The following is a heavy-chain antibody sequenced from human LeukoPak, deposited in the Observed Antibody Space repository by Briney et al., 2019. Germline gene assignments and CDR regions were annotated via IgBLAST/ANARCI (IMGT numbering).Heavy chain of an antibody. J-gene: IGHJ6*02. D-gene: IGHD2/OR15-2a*01. CDR1: GFTFSLSW. V-gene: IGHV3-7*01. Sequence: GGSLRLSCAASGFTFSLSWMTWVRQAPGKGLEWVANIKEDGSEKYYVDSVKGRFTISRDNSKNTLYLQMNCLRAEDTAVYYCAKEAPISDYYYGMDVWGQGTTVTVSS. CDR2: IKEDGSEK. CDR3: AKEAPISDYYYGMDV.